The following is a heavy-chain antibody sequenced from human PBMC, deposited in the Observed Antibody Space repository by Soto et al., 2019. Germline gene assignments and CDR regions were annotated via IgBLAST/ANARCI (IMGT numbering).Heavy chain of an antibody. CDR3: ARGRREYYYDSSGYSPALKY. D-gene: IGHD3-22*01. V-gene: IGHV4-34*01. J-gene: IGHJ4*02. Sequence: SETLSLTCAVYGGSFSCYYWSWIRQPPGKGLEWIGEINHSGSTNYNPSLKSRLTISVDTSKNQFSLKLSSVTAADTAVYYCARGRREYYYDSSGYSPALKYWGQGTLVTVSS. CDR1: GGSFSCYY. CDR2: INHSGST.